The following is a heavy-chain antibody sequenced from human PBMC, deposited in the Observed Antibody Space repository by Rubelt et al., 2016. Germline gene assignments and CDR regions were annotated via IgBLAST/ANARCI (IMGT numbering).Heavy chain of an antibody. J-gene: IGHJ4*02. CDR1: GFTFSTYA. D-gene: IGHD2-2*01. V-gene: IGHV3-23*01. Sequence: EVQLLESGGGLVQPGGSLRLSCAASGFTFSTYAMSWVRQAPGKGLEWVSAISGSAAGTYYADSVKGRFTISRDNSKNTLYLQMNSLRAEDTAVYYCAALVGYCRSTNCFDNWGQGSLVTVSS. CDR3: AALVGYCRSTNCFDN. CDR2: ISGSAAGT.